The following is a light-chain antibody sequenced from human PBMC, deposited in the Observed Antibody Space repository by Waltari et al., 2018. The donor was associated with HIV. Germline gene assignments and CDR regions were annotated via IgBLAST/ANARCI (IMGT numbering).Light chain of an antibody. CDR3: QQSYSTPFT. CDR2: SAS. V-gene: IGKV1-39*01. Sequence: DIQMTQSPSSLSASVGDRVTITCRASQSIDTYLNWYQQKPGKAPKLLMYSASSLQSGVPSRFSGSGSGTDFTLTISSLQPEDWATYYCQQSYSTPFTFGLGTRLEIK. J-gene: IGKJ2*01. CDR1: QSIDTY.